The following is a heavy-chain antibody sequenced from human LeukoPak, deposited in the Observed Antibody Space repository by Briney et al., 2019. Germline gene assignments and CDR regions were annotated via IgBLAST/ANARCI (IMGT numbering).Heavy chain of an antibody. CDR1: GFTFSVYY. D-gene: IGHD3-22*01. J-gene: IGHJ4*02. Sequence: PGGSLRLSCAPSGFTFSVYYMSWIRQAPGKGLEWVSYISSSGSTIYYADSVKGRFTISRDNDKNSLYLQMNSLRAEDTAVYYCARDYYDSSGYYVFDYWGQGTLVTVSS. CDR2: ISSSGSTI. V-gene: IGHV3-11*01. CDR3: ARDYYDSSGYYVFDY.